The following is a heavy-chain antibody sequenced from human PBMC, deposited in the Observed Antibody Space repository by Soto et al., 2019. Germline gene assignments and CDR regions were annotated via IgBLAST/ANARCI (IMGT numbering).Heavy chain of an antibody. CDR1: GASIGSGDDY. CDR3: AKYQPHDFDP. CDR2: ISDSGST. Sequence: SETLSLTCSVYGASIGSGDDYWTWIRQSPGKGLEWIGYISDSGSTFYNPSLRSRLTIALDTSKNHFSLKLNSVTAADTAVYYSAKYQPHDFDPWGQGIPVTVYS. V-gene: IGHV4-30-4*08. D-gene: IGHD2-2*01. J-gene: IGHJ5*02.